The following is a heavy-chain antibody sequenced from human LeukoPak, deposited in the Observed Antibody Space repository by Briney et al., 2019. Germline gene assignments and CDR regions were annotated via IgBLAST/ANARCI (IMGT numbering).Heavy chain of an antibody. CDR3: ARASQWLAFDN. D-gene: IGHD6-19*01. CDR2: IYNGGSA. CDR1: GFTFSNAW. Sequence: GGSLRLSCAASGFTFSNAWMSWVRQAPGKGLEWVSVIYNGGSANYADSVKGRFTISRDNSKNTLYLQMNSLRAEDTAVYFCARASQWLAFDNWGQGTLVTVSS. J-gene: IGHJ4*02. V-gene: IGHV3-66*01.